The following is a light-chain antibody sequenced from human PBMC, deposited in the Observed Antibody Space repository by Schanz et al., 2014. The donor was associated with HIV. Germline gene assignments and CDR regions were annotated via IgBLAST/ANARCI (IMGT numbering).Light chain of an antibody. CDR1: SSNIGAGYD. CDR3: ATWDDSLDGWV. J-gene: IGLJ3*02. Sequence: QSVLTQPPSVSGAPGQRVTISCTGSSSNIGAGYDVHWYQQLPGTAPKVLIYGNSNRPSGVPDRFSGSKSGTSASLAISGLQSEDESDFFCATWDDSLDGWVFGGGTKLTVL. CDR2: GNS. V-gene: IGLV1-40*01.